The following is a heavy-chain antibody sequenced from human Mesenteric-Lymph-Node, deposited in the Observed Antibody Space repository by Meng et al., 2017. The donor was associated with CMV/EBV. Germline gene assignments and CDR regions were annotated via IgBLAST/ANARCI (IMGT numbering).Heavy chain of an antibody. V-gene: IGHV3-21*01. CDR1: GFTFSSYS. CDR3: ARDSIPTYFDY. D-gene: IGHD2-2*01. Sequence: GESLKISCAASGFTFSSYSMNWVRQAPGKGLEWVSSISSSSSYIYYADSVKGRFTISRDNAKNSLYLQMNSLRAEDTAVYYCARDSIPTYFDYWGQGTLVTVSS. J-gene: IGHJ4*02. CDR2: ISSSSSYI.